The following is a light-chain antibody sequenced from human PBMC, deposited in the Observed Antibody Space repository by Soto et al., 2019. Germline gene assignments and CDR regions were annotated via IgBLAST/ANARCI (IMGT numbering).Light chain of an antibody. J-gene: IGLJ1*01. V-gene: IGLV2-23*02. CDR3: CSYAGSSTRYV. CDR2: EVS. CDR1: SSDVGSYNL. Sequence: QSVLTQPASVSGSPGQAITISCTGTSSDVGSYNLVSWYQQHPGKAPKLMIYEVSKRPSGVSNRFSGSKSGNTASLTISGLQAEDEADYYCCSYAGSSTRYVFGTGTTVPVL.